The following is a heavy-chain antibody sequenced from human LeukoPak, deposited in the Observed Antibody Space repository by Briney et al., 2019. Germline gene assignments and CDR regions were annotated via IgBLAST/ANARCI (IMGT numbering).Heavy chain of an antibody. CDR3: ARDRNRIAAAGSNWFDP. Sequence: SSETLSLTCTVSGGSISSYYWSWIRQPPGKGLEWIGYIYYSGSTNCNPSLKSRVTISVDTSENQFSLKLSSVTAADTAVYYCARDRNRIAAAGSNWFDPWGQGTLVTVSS. CDR1: GGSISSYY. V-gene: IGHV4-59*01. D-gene: IGHD6-13*01. CDR2: IYYSGST. J-gene: IGHJ5*02.